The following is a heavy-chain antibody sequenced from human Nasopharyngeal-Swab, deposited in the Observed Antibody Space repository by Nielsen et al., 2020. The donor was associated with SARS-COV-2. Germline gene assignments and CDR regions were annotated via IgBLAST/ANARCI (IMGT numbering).Heavy chain of an antibody. Sequence: GVLKISCAASGFTFDDYGMSWVRQDPGKGLEWVSGINWNGGSTGYADSVKGRFTISRDNAKNSLYLQMNSLRAEDTALYYCASTWIQLWLPHYWGQGTLVTVSS. J-gene: IGHJ4*02. V-gene: IGHV3-20*04. D-gene: IGHD5-18*01. CDR1: GFTFDDYG. CDR3: ASTWIQLWLPHY. CDR2: INWNGGST.